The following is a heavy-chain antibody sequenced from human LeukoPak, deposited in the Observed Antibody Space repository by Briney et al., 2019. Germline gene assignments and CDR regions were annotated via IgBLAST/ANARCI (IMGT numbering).Heavy chain of an antibody. V-gene: IGHV3-21*01. D-gene: IGHD3-22*01. CDR1: GFTFSSYN. CDR3: ARVGYYYDSSGYYYPGGFDY. CDR2: ISTSSSYI. J-gene: IGHJ4*02. Sequence: KTGGSLRLSCAASGFTFSSYNMNWVRQAPGKGLEWVSSISTSSSYIYYADSVKGRFTISRHNAKNSLYLQMNSLRAEDTAVYYCARVGYYYDSSGYYYPGGFDYWGQGTLVTVSS.